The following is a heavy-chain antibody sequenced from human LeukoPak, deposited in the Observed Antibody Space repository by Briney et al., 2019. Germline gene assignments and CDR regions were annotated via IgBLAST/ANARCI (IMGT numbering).Heavy chain of an antibody. CDR2: INHSGST. Sequence: SETLSLTCAVYGGSFSGYYWSWIRQPPGKGLEWIGEINHSGSTNYNPSLKSRVTISVDTSKNQFSLKLSSVTAADTAVYYCARDYDILTGYTVATYAFDIWGQGTMVTVSS. D-gene: IGHD3-9*01. J-gene: IGHJ3*02. CDR3: ARDYDILTGYTVATYAFDI. V-gene: IGHV4-34*01. CDR1: GGSFSGYY.